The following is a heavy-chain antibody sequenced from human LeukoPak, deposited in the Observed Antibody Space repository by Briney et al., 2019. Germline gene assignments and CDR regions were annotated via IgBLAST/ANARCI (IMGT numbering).Heavy chain of an antibody. Sequence: SEALSLTCAVSGGSIGSYYWSWPRQPPGRGLEWIGYIYYSGTTNYNPSLKSRVTISVDTSKNQFSLKLTSVTAADTAIYYCAREDPQTTVPEGLDVWGPGTTVTVSS. J-gene: IGHJ6*02. D-gene: IGHD4-17*01. CDR1: GGSIGSYY. V-gene: IGHV4-59*01. CDR2: IYYSGTT. CDR3: AREDPQTTVPEGLDV.